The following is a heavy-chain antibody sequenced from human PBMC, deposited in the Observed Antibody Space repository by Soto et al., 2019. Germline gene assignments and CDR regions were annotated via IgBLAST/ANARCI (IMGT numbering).Heavy chain of an antibody. Sequence: GGSLRLSCAASGFTFSSYAMSWVRQAPGKGLEWVSAISGSGGSTYYADSVKGRFTISRDNSKNTLYLQMNSLRAEDTAVYYCARGFRVAGTNYWGQGTLVTVSS. CDR3: ARGFRVAGTNY. CDR2: ISGSGGST. V-gene: IGHV3-23*01. J-gene: IGHJ4*02. D-gene: IGHD6-19*01. CDR1: GFTFSSYA.